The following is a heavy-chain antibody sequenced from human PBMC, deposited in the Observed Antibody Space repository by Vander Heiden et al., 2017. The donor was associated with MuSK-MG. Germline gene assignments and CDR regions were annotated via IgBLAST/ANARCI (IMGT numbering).Heavy chain of an antibody. D-gene: IGHD3-9*01. V-gene: IGHV3-23*01. J-gene: IGHJ4*02. CDR1: GFTFSGHA. CDR3: ARHYNRLRRLAYFDY. CDR2: ISDSGGNT. Sequence: EVQLLESGGGLVQPGGSLRLSCAASGFTFSGHAMSWVRQAPVRRLEWVSAISDSGGNTYYADSVRGRFTISRDNSKNTLYLQMNSLRAEDTAVYYCARHYNRLRRLAYFDYWGQGTLVTVSS.